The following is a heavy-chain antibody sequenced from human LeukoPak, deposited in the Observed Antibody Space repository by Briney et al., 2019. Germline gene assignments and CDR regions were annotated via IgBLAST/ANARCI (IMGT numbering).Heavy chain of an antibody. CDR2: ISSSSSYI. V-gene: IGHV3-21*01. CDR3: ARHEGDPGTVKVTPIDY. CDR1: GFTFSSYG. D-gene: IGHD1-1*01. J-gene: IGHJ4*02. Sequence: PGGSLRLSCAASGFTFSSYGMNWVRQAPGKGLEWVSSISSSSSYIYYVDSLKGRFTISRDNAKNSLYLQMNSLRAEDTAVYYCARHEGDPGTVKVTPIDYWGQGTLVTVSS.